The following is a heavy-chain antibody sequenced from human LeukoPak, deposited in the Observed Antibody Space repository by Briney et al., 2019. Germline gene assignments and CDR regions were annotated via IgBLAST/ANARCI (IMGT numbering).Heavy chain of an antibody. CDR2: IFYSGST. J-gene: IGHJ2*01. Sequence: SETLSLTCTVSGYSISSGYYWSWIRQPPGKGLEWIGYIFYSGSTNYNPSLRSRVTISVDTSKNQFSLKLSSVTAADTAVYYCARVYYSSSYDYWYFDLWGRGTLVTVSS. CDR3: ARVYYSSSYDYWYFDL. CDR1: GYSISSGYY. V-gene: IGHV4-61*01. D-gene: IGHD6-13*01.